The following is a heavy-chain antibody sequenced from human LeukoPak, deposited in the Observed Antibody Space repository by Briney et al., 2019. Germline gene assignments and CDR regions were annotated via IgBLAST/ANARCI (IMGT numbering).Heavy chain of an antibody. V-gene: IGHV4-61*02. CDR3: ARDQTYSGSGIYTYFDY. J-gene: IGHJ4*02. D-gene: IGHD3-10*01. CDR2: IYNSGST. Sequence: PSETLSLTCIVSGGSISRGSYYWNWIRQPAGKGLEWMGRIYNSGSTNYNPSLKSRVTISTDMSKNQLSLQLSSVTAADTAVYYCARDQTYSGSGIYTYFDYWGQGILVTVSS. CDR1: GGSISRGSYY.